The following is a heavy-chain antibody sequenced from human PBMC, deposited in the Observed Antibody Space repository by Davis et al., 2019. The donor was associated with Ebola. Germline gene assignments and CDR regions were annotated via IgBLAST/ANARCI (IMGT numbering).Heavy chain of an antibody. D-gene: IGHD5-24*01. J-gene: IGHJ4*02. V-gene: IGHV5-51*01. CDR2: IYPGDSDT. CDR3: ARGTDGYNPGGYFDS. Sequence: GESLKISCKGSGYIFTTYWIGWVRQMPGKGLEWMGIIYPGDSDTRYSPSFQGQVTISADKSISTAYLQWSSLKASDTAMYYCARGTDGYNPGGYFDSWGRGTLVTVSS. CDR1: GYIFTTYW.